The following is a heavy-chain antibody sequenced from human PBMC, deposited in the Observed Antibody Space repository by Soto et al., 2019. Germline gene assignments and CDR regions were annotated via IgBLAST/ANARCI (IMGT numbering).Heavy chain of an antibody. Sequence: SQTLSLTCPVSSGSISSYYWSWILHPPGKGLELIWYIYYSGSTNYNPSLKSRVTISVDTSKNQFSLKLSSVTAADTAVYYCARVGSSWGYYYMEVWGKGTTVTVSS. V-gene: IGHV4-59*01. CDR3: ARVGSSWGYYYMEV. J-gene: IGHJ6*03. CDR2: IYYSGST. D-gene: IGHD6-13*01. CDR1: SGSISSYY.